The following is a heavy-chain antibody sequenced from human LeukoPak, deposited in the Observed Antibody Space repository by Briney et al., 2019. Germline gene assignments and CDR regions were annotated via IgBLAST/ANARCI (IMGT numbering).Heavy chain of an antibody. Sequence: SETLSLTCTVSGGSISSGGYYWSWIRQPPGKGLEWIGYIYHSGSTYYNPSLKSRVTISVDRSKNQFSLKLSSVTAADTAVYYCARAPYSSYGDYWGQGTLVTVSS. V-gene: IGHV4-30-2*01. CDR3: ARAPYSSYGDY. CDR1: GGSISSGGYY. D-gene: IGHD3-22*01. J-gene: IGHJ4*02. CDR2: IYHSGST.